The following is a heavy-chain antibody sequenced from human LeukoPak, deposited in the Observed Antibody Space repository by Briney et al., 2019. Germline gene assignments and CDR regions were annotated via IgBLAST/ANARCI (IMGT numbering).Heavy chain of an antibody. CDR2: INPNSGNT. V-gene: IGHV1-8*01. Sequence: ASVKVSCKASGYTFTSYDINWVRQATGQGLEWMGWINPNSGNTDYARKFQGRVTITRDTSISTAYMELSSLRSEDTAVYYCARGVGHRGQEHSYVYYFDYWGQGPLVTVSS. CDR1: GYTFTSYD. CDR3: ARGVGHRGQEHSYVYYFDY. J-gene: IGHJ4*02. D-gene: IGHD5-18*01.